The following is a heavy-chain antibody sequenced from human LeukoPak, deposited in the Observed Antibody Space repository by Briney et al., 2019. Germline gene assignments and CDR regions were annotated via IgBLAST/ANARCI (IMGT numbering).Heavy chain of an antibody. CDR3: ARAGSLYYGSGTYGY. CDR1: GGSISNYA. D-gene: IGHD3-10*01. Sequence: PSETLSLTCTVAGGSISNYAWGWIRQPPGAGLEWIGYIFSSGSTNYNPSLKSRVIISLDMSKNQFSLNLSSVTAADTAVYYCARAGSLYYGSGTYGYWGQGTLVIVSS. J-gene: IGHJ4*02. CDR2: IFSSGST. V-gene: IGHV4-59*01.